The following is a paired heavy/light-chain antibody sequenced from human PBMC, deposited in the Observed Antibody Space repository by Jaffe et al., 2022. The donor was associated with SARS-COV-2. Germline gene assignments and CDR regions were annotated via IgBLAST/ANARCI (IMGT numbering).Heavy chain of an antibody. D-gene: IGHD3-22*01. CDR1: GLTVSSNY. CDR3: ARGYFFNYFDH. V-gene: IGHV3-66*02. J-gene: IGHJ4*02. Sequence: EVQLVESGGGLVQPGESLRLSCAASGLTVSSNYMNWVRQAPGKGLEWVSVIYSGGGGTYYADSVRGRFTISRDNSKNTLYLQMNTLRPEDTAVYYCARGYFFNYFDHWGQGTLVTVSS. CDR2: IYSGGGGT.
Light chain of an antibody. CDR1: QSISSR. J-gene: IGKJ2*01. Sequence: DIQMTQSPSTLSASVGDRVTITCRASQSISSRLAWYQQKPGKAPNLLIYKASSLESGVPSRFSGSGSGTEFTLTISSLQPDDFATYYCQQYNSDSTFGQGTRLEIK. V-gene: IGKV1-5*03. CDR3: QQYNSDST. CDR2: KAS.